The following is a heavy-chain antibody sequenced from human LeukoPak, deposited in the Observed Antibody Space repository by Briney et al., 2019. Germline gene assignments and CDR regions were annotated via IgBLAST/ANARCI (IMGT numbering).Heavy chain of an antibody. V-gene: IGHV1-2*02. J-gene: IGHJ6*03. Sequence: VASVKVSCNASGYTFTGYYMHWVRQAPGQGLEWMGWINPNSGGTNYAQKFQGRVTMTRDTSISTAYMELSRLRSDDTAVYYCARGDGLAYYYYYMDVWGKGTTVTISS. CDR3: ARGDGLAYYYYYMDV. CDR2: INPNSGGT. D-gene: IGHD3-16*01. CDR1: GYTFTGYY.